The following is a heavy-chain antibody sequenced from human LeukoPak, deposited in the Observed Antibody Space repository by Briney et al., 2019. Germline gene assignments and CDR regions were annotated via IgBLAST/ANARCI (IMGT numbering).Heavy chain of an antibody. D-gene: IGHD3-22*01. CDR2: IKQDGSEK. CDR1: GFTFSSYW. Sequence: GGSLRLSCAASGFTFSSYWMSWVRQAPGKGLEGVANIKQDGSEKYYVDSVKGRFTISRDNAKNSLYLQMNSLRAEDTAVYYCAKDDTMIVVVIFDYWVQGTLVTVSS. CDR3: AKDDTMIVVVIFDY. V-gene: IGHV3-7*03. J-gene: IGHJ4*02.